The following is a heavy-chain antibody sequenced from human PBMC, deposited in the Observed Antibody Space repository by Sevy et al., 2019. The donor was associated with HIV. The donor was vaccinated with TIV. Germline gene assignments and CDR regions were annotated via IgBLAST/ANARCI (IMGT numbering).Heavy chain of an antibody. V-gene: IGHV3-30-3*01. CDR1: GFTFSSYA. Sequence: GGCLRLSCAASGFTFSSYAMHWVRQAPGKGLEWVAVISYDGSNKYYADSVKGRFTISRDNSKNTLYLQMNSLRAEDTAVYYCARWRYYYDSSGAQPAVYFDYWGQGTLVTVSS. CDR3: ARWRYYYDSSGAQPAVYFDY. J-gene: IGHJ4*02. CDR2: ISYDGSNK. D-gene: IGHD3-22*01.